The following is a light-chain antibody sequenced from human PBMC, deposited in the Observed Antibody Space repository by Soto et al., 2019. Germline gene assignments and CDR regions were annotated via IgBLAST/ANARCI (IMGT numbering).Light chain of an antibody. V-gene: IGKV1-39*01. CDR3: QQSYTTPRT. J-gene: IGKJ1*01. Sequence: DIQMTQSPSSLSASVGDRVTITCRASQSISTYLHWYQQKPGKAPRLLIYTASSLQSGVPSRFSGSGSGTDFTLTISSLQPADFATYYCQQSYTTPRTFGQGTKVEIK. CDR1: QSISTY. CDR2: TAS.